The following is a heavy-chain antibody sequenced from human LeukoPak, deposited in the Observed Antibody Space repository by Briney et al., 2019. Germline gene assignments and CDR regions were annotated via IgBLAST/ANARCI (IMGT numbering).Heavy chain of an antibody. CDR3: ARASYYYDSSGYYFFDY. J-gene: IGHJ4*02. V-gene: IGHV3-21*01. CDR2: ISSSSSYI. Sequence: GGSVRLSCAASGFTFSSYSMNWVRQAPGKGLEWVSSISSSSSYIYYADSVKGRFTISRDNAKNSLYLQMNSLRAEDTAVYYCARASYYYDSSGYYFFDYWVQGTLVTVSS. CDR1: GFTFSSYS. D-gene: IGHD3-22*01.